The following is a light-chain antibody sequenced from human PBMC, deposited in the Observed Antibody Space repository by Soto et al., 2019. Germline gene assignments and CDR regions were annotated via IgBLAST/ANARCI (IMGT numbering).Light chain of an antibody. Sequence: EIVLTQSPATLSLSPGERATLSCMSSQSVSNNYLAWYQQKPGQAPRLLIYGASNRATGIPDRFSGSGSGTDFTLSISSLQAEDVAVYYCQQFYSSPLTFGGGTKVDIK. V-gene: IGKV3-20*01. CDR2: GAS. CDR3: QQFYSSPLT. CDR1: QSVSNNY. J-gene: IGKJ4*01.